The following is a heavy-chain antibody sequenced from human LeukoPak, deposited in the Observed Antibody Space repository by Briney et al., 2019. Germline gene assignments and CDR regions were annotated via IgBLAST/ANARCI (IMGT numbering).Heavy chain of an antibody. V-gene: IGHV3-33*01. CDR1: GISFSSHG. J-gene: IGHJ4*02. CDR2: IWYDGSNI. CDR3: ARARNDYDSNGFLVLDY. Sequence: GGSLRLSCAASGISFSSHGMHWVRQAPGKGLEWVAVIWYDGSNIYYADSVKGRFTISRDNSKNTLYLQMNSLRAEDTALYYCARARNDYDSNGFLVLDYWGQGTLVTVSS. D-gene: IGHD3-22*01.